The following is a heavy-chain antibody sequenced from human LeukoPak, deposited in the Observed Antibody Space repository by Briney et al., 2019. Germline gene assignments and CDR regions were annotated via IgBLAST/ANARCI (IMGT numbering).Heavy chain of an antibody. CDR1: GFTFSSYW. D-gene: IGHD3-3*01. Sequence: GGSLRLSCAASGFTFSSYWMSWVRQAPGKGLEWVANIKQDGSEKYYVDSVKGRFTISRDNAKNSLYLQMNSLRAEDTAVYYCARDPPEGIGVVIGYWGQGTLVTVSS. CDR3: ARDPPEGIGVVIGY. V-gene: IGHV3-7*01. CDR2: IKQDGSEK. J-gene: IGHJ4*02.